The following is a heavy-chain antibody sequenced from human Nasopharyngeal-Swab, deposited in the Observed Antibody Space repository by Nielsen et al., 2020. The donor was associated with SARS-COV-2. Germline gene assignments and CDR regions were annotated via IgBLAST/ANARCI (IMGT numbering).Heavy chain of an antibody. CDR2: IIPIFGTA. D-gene: IGHD3-10*01. CDR3: ATEFYGSGSYYSNWFDP. Sequence: SVKVSCKASGGTFSSYAISWVRQAPGQGLEWMGGIIPIFGTANYAQKFQGRVTITADESTSTAYMELSSLRSEDTAVYYCATEFYGSGSYYSNWFDPWGQGTLVTVSS. CDR1: GGTFSSYA. J-gene: IGHJ5*02. V-gene: IGHV1-69*13.